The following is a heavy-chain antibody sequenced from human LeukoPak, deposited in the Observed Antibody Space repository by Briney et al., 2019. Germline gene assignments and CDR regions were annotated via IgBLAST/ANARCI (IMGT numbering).Heavy chain of an antibody. J-gene: IGHJ5*02. V-gene: IGHV4-34*01. Sequence: PPETLSLTCAVYGGSFSGYYWNWASHPPRKGLEWIGEIHNSGSINYNPSLKSRVNISVDTSKNQFSLQLRTVPAADTAVYYCARGEYGNQRSNNWFDPWGQGTLVTVSS. CDR2: IHNSGSI. CDR1: GGSFSGYY. CDR3: ARGEYGNQRSNNWFDP. D-gene: IGHD4-11*01.